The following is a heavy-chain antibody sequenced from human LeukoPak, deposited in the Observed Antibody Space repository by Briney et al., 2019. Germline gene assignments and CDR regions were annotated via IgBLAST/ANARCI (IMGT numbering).Heavy chain of an antibody. J-gene: IGHJ3*02. V-gene: IGHV3-23*01. Sequence: GGSLRLSCAASGFTFSNYAMNWVRQAPGKGLEWVSLISGSTGSTYYADSVKGRFTISRDNSKNTLYLQMNSLRAEDTALYYCAKAGWYSSKSYATYDDAIDIWGQGTLVTVSS. CDR1: GFTFSNYA. CDR2: ISGSTGST. CDR3: AKAGWYSSKSYATYDDAIDI. D-gene: IGHD6-13*01.